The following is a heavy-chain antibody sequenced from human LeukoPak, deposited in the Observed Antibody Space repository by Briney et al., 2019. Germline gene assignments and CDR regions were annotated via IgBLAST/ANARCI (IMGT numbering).Heavy chain of an antibody. CDR1: GGSVSSGSYY. CDR3: ARGRSSFFDY. J-gene: IGHJ4*02. Sequence: SETLSLTCTVFGGSVSSGSYYWSWIRQPPGKGLEWIGYIYYSGSTNYNPSLKSRVTISVDTSKNQFSLKLSSVTAADTAVYYCARGRSSFFDYWGQGTLVTVSS. CDR2: IYYSGST. D-gene: IGHD6-19*01. V-gene: IGHV4-61*01.